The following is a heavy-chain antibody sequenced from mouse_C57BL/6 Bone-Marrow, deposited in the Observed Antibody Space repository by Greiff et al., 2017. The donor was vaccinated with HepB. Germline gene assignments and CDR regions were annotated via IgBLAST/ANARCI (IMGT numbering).Heavy chain of an antibody. CDR1: GFTFSSYG. D-gene: IGHD1-1*01. CDR3: ARGTTVVKPPYAMDY. CDR2: ISSGGSYT. J-gene: IGHJ4*01. V-gene: IGHV5-6*01. Sequence: EVKVVESGGDLVKPGGSLKLSCAASGFTFSSYGMSWVRQTPDKRLEWVATISSGGSYTYYPDSVKGRFTISRDNAKNTLYLQMSSLKSEDTAMYYCARGTTVVKPPYAMDYWGQGTSVTVSS.